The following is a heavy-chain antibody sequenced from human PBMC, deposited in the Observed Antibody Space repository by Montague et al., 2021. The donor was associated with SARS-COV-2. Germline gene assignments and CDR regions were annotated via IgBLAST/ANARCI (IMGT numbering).Heavy chain of an antibody. J-gene: IGHJ6*02. V-gene: IGHV4-61*09. Sequence: TLSPTCSVSGDSMTSGSYFWTWIRQPAGKGLEWIGHIQTSGTSNYSPSLRSRITMSIDTSRNQFSLEVRPVTAADTAVYFCARDRPESWRISPGLAGLFATVVHSAGGMDVWGQGTTVTVS. CDR2: IQTSGTS. CDR3: ARDRPESWRISPGLAGLFATVVHSAGGMDV. CDR1: GDSMTSGSYF. D-gene: IGHD3-10*02.